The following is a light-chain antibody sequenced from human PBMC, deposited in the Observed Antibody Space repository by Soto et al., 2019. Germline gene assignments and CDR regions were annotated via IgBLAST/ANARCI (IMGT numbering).Light chain of an antibody. CDR2: EVT. CDR3: SSYTNISTRACV. CDR1: SADIGSYNY. V-gene: IGLV2-14*01. Sequence: QSALTQPASVSGSPGQSITISCTGTSADIGSYNYVSWYQQHPGKAPKLIIYEVTDRPSGVSNRFSGSKSGNTASLTISGLQAEDEAEYYCSSYTNISTRACVFGTGTKVTVL. J-gene: IGLJ1*01.